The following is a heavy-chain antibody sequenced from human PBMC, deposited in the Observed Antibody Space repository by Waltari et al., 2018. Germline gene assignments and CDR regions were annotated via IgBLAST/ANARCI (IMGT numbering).Heavy chain of an antibody. V-gene: IGHV1-24*01. Sequence: QVQLVQSGAEVKKPGASVKVSCKVSGYTLTELSMHWVRQAPGKGLEWMGGLDPEDGETLYEKKFQGRVPMTENTSTDTAYMELSSLRSEDTAVYYCATNTEDRYYFDYWGQGTLVTVSS. D-gene: IGHD2-15*01. CDR2: LDPEDGET. CDR1: GYTLTELS. J-gene: IGHJ4*02. CDR3: ATNTEDRYYFDY.